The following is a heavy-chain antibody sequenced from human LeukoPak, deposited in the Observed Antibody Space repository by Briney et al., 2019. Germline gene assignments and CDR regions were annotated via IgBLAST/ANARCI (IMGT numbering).Heavy chain of an antibody. CDR3: ARSPRITMIVVVLMEAFDI. Sequence: SETLSLTCAVYGGSFSGYYWRWIRQPPGKGLEWTGEINHSGSTNYNPSLKSRVAISVDTSKNQFSLKLSSATAADTAVYYCARSPRITMIVVVLMEAFDIWGQGTMVTVSS. V-gene: IGHV4-34*01. J-gene: IGHJ3*02. D-gene: IGHD3-22*01. CDR2: INHSGST. CDR1: GGSFSGYY.